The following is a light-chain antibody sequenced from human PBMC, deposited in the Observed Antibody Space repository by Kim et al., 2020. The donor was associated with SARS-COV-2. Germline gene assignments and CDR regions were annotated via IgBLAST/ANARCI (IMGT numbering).Light chain of an antibody. Sequence: DIQMTQSPSSLSASVGDRVTITYRASQDIRNDLGWYQQNPGRAPKRLIYGASSLQSGVPSRFSGSGSGTEFTLTISSLQPEDFATYLYLQHNTYPITFGQGTRVEIK. CDR2: GAS. J-gene: IGKJ5*01. CDR1: QDIRND. CDR3: LQHNTYPIT. V-gene: IGKV1-17*01.